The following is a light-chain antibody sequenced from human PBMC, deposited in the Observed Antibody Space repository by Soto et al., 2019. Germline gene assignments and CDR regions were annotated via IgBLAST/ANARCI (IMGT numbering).Light chain of an antibody. J-gene: IGKJ1*01. CDR3: QQYNNWPWT. CDR1: QSISDT. Sequence: DIVMTQSPATLSVSPGERAALSCRASQSISDTLAWYQQKPGQAPRLLIHGASTRATGFPARFSGSGSGTDFTLTISSLQSEDFAVYYCQQYNNWPWTLGQGTKVDIK. V-gene: IGKV3-15*01. CDR2: GAS.